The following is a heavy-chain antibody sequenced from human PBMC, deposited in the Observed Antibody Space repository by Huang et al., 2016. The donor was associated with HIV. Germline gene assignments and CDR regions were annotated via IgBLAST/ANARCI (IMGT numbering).Heavy chain of an antibody. V-gene: IGHV4-34*02. CDR1: GASFRSYY. CDR2: TKPGGHS. CDR3: ARIPTPSYYDTWSISSVEEDFFYFNMDL. J-gene: IGHJ6*02. Sequence: QVRLEQWGEGVVKPSETLSLTCAVYGASFRSYYWTWVRQSPVKDLQWIGETKPGGHSNYNPIFQSRLTPSTDIGTNQFSLRLRAMTAADAAIYYCARIPTPSYYDTWSISSVEEDFFYFNMDLWGRGTSVTVSS. D-gene: IGHD3-3*01.